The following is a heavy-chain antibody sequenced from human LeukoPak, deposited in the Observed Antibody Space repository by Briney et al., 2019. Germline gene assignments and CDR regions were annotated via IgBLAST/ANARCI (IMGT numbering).Heavy chain of an antibody. Sequence: GGSLRLSCAASGFTVSSNYMGWVRQAPGKGLEWVSLISGSGGSTYYADSVKGRFTVSRDNSKNTEYLQMNSLRAEDTAIYYCAKDDDDGDHVVVDHWGQGTLVTVSS. CDR1: GFTVSSNY. V-gene: IGHV3-23*01. CDR3: AKDDDDGDHVVVDH. J-gene: IGHJ4*02. D-gene: IGHD4-17*01. CDR2: ISGSGGST.